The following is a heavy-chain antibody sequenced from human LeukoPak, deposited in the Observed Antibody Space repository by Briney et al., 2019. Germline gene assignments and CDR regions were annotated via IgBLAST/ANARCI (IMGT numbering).Heavy chain of an antibody. V-gene: IGHV3-23*01. CDR2: ISGSGDST. CDR3: AKDGGEAKYCSSTSCLFYFDY. CDR1: GFTFSSYA. D-gene: IGHD2-2*01. J-gene: IGHJ4*02. Sequence: GGSLRLSCAASGFTFSSYALSWVRQAPGKGLEWVSNISGSGDSTYYADSVKGRFTISRDSSKNTLSLQMHSLRAEDTAVYYCAKDGGEAKYCSSTSCLFYFDYWGQGTLVTVSS.